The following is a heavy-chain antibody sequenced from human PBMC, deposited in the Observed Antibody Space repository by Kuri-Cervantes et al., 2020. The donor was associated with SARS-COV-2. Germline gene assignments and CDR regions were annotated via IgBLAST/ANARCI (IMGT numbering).Heavy chain of an antibody. Sequence: GESLKISCAASGFTFSSYAMHWVRQAPGKGLEWVAVISYDGSNKYYADSVKGRFTISRDNSKNSLYLQMNSLRAEDTAVYYCAREGRISWYFDLWGRGTLVTVSS. J-gene: IGHJ2*01. V-gene: IGHV3-30-3*01. D-gene: IGHD2-15*01. CDR2: ISYDGSNK. CDR3: AREGRISWYFDL. CDR1: GFTFSSYA.